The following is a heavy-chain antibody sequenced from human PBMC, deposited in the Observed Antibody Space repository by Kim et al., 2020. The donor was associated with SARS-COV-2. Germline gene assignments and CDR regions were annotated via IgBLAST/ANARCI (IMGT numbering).Heavy chain of an antibody. CDR2: IGQDGTRK. Sequence: GGSLRLSCAASGFTFSTYWMNWVRQVPGKGLEWVANIGQDGTRKNYQDSVKGRFTISRDNAKNTLYLQMDNLGAEDTAVFYCARTSLYVSGAYDDYWGQGTLVTVSS. J-gene: IGHJ4*02. CDR1: GFTFSTYW. V-gene: IGHV3-7*01. CDR3: ARTSLYVSGAYDDY. D-gene: IGHD2-15*01.